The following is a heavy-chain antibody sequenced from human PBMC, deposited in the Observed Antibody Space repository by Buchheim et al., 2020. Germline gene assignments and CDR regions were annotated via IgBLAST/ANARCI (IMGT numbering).Heavy chain of an antibody. D-gene: IGHD3-9*01. CDR1: GGSFSGYY. J-gene: IGHJ5*02. Sequence: QVQLQQWGAGLLKPSETLSLTCAVSGGSFSGYYWSWIRQPPGKGLEWIGEINHSGSTNYNPSLKSRVPISVDTSKNQFSLKLSSVTAADTAVYYCARGPGDYDILTGLGFDPWGQGTL. CDR3: ARGPGDYDILTGLGFDP. V-gene: IGHV4-34*01. CDR2: INHSGST.